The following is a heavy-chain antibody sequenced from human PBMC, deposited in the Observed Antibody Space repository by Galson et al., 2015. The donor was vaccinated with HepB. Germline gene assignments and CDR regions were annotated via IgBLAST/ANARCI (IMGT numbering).Heavy chain of an antibody. V-gene: IGHV3-21*01. J-gene: IGHJ4*02. D-gene: IGHD2-15*01. CDR1: GFTFSSHN. CDR3: GHCSGVSCSNFDY. CDR2: IDGSGTSK. Sequence: SLRLSCAASGFTFSSHNMKWVRQAPGKGLEWVSSIDGSGTSKFYANSVKGRFTISRDNTKNSLFLQMNSLRAEDTAVYYCGHCSGVSCSNFDYRGQGTLVTVSS.